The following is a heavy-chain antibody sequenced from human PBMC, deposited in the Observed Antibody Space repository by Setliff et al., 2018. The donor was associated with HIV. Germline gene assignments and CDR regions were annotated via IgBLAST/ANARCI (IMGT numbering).Heavy chain of an antibody. Sequence: GGSLRLSCAASGFTFSSYAMTWVCQAPGKGLEWVSAISGSGGSAYYADSVKGRFTISRDNSRNTLYLQMNSLRAEDTAVYYCAKDTVGGWNYPLDYWGQGTLVTVSS. CDR1: GFTFSSYA. CDR2: ISGSGGSA. V-gene: IGHV3-23*01. CDR3: AKDTVGGWNYPLDY. D-gene: IGHD1-7*01. J-gene: IGHJ4*02.